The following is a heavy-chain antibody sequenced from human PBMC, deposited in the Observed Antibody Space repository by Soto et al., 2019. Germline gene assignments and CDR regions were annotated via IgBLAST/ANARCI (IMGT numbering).Heavy chain of an antibody. CDR3: ATGKTRYCISTSCYGPFDP. J-gene: IGHJ5*02. Sequence: GASVKVSCKASGYTFTSYYMHRVRQAPGQGLEWMGIINPSGDSTSYAQKFQGRVTMTRDTSTSTAYMELSSLRSEDTAVYYCATGKTRYCISTSCYGPFDPWGQGTQVTVSS. CDR2: INPSGDST. V-gene: IGHV1-46*01. CDR1: GYTFTSYY. D-gene: IGHD2-2*01.